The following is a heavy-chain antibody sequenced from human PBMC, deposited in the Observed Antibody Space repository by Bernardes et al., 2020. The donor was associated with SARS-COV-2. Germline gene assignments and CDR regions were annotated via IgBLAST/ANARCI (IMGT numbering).Heavy chain of an antibody. V-gene: IGHV4-61*01. D-gene: IGHD3-22*01. Sequence: SETLSLTCTVSGGSVSSGSYYWSWIRQPPGKGLEWIGYIYYSGSTNYNPSLKSRVTISVDTSKNQFSLKLSSVTAADTAVYYCAQLKDYDSSGYYYDGAFDIWGQGTMVTVSS. J-gene: IGHJ3*02. CDR2: IYYSGST. CDR1: GGSVSSGSYY. CDR3: AQLKDYDSSGYYYDGAFDI.